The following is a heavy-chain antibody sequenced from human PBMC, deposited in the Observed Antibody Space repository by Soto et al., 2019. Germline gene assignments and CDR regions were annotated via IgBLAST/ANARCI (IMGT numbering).Heavy chain of an antibody. D-gene: IGHD4-17*01. J-gene: IGHJ4*02. V-gene: IGHV3-7*01. CDR3: ARDTDDFGDNY. Sequence: EVQLVESGGDLVQPGGSLRLSCVASGFTFSRYWMSWVRQAPGKGLEWVANIKHDGSEIYSIDSVKGRFTISRDNAKDSLYLQMNSLRVEDTAVYYCARDTDDFGDNYWGQGTLVTVSS. CDR2: IKHDGSEI. CDR1: GFTFSRYW.